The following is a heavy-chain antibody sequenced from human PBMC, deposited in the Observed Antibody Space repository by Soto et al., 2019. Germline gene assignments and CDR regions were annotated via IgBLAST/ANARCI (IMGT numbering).Heavy chain of an antibody. CDR3: AKVKGNGDWNYVNWFDP. J-gene: IGHJ5*02. CDR1: GFTFSSYA. Sequence: PGGSLRLSCAASGFTFSSYAMSWVRQAPGKGLEWVSAISGSGGSTYYADSVKGRFTISRDNSKNTLYLQMNSLRAEDTAVYYCAKVKGNGDWNYVNWFDPWGQGTLVTVSS. V-gene: IGHV3-23*01. D-gene: IGHD1-7*01. CDR2: ISGSGGST.